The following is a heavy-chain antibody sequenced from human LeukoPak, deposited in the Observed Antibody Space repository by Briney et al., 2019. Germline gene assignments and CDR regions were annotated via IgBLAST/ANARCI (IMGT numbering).Heavy chain of an antibody. CDR1: GYSISSGYY. CDR2: IYYSGST. V-gene: IGHV4-38-2*02. Sequence: SETLSLTCTVSGYSISSGYYWGWIRQPPGKGLEWIGYIYYSGSTNYNPSLKSRVTISVDTSKNQFSLKLSSVTAADTAVYYCARHRYDSSGYYYVTLDAFDIWGQGTMVTVSS. CDR3: ARHRYDSSGYYYVTLDAFDI. J-gene: IGHJ3*02. D-gene: IGHD3-22*01.